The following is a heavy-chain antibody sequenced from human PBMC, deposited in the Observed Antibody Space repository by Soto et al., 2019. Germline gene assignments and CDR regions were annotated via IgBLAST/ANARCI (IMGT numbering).Heavy chain of an antibody. J-gene: IGHJ4*02. CDR1: GGTFTTYT. Sequence: QVQLLQSGAEVKNPASSVKVSRKSPGGTFTTYTINWLRLAAGQGLEWMGGVIPVRNSSHVAQKLQERVTLSVDESTTTAYMELRSLRSEDTAVYYCARGDNTGWSEMKYWGQGTLVTVSS. D-gene: IGHD6-19*01. CDR2: VIPVRNSS. V-gene: IGHV1-69*01. CDR3: ARGDNTGWSEMKY.